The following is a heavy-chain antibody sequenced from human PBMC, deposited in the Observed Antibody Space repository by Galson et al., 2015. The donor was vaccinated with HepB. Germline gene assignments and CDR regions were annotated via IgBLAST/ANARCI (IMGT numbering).Heavy chain of an antibody. D-gene: IGHD3-22*01. Sequence: SLRLSCAASGFTFSSYAMSWVRQAQGKGLEWVSAISGSGGSTYYADSVKGRFTISRDNSKNTLYLQMNSLRAEDTAVYYCAKDSSGYYYYDAFDIWGQGTMVTVSS. J-gene: IGHJ3*02. CDR2: ISGSGGST. CDR3: AKDSSGYYYYDAFDI. CDR1: GFTFSSYA. V-gene: IGHV3-23*01.